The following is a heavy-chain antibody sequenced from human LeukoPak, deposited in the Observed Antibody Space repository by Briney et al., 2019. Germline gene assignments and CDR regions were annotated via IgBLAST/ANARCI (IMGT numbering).Heavy chain of an antibody. J-gene: IGHJ4*02. CDR1: GFTFSSYE. V-gene: IGHV3-48*03. CDR3: ARVPYDYVWGSYGGDYYFDY. D-gene: IGHD3-16*01. CDR2: ISSSGSTI. Sequence: GGSLRLSCAASGFTFSSYEMNWVRQAPGMGLEWVSYISSSGSTIYYADSVKGRFTISRDNAKNSLYLQMNSLRAEDTAVYYCARVPYDYVWGSYGGDYYFDYWGQGTLVTVSS.